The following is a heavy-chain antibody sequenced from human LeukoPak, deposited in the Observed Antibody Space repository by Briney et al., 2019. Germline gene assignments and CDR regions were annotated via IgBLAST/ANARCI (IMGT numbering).Heavy chain of an antibody. Sequence: PSETLSLTCTVSGVSISSYYWSWIRQPPGKGLEWIGYIYYSGSTNYNPSLKSRVTISVDTSKNQFSLKLSSVTAADTAVYYCARDRWLAPYYYYGMDVWGQGTTVTVSS. D-gene: IGHD6-19*01. CDR3: ARDRWLAPYYYYGMDV. J-gene: IGHJ6*02. CDR2: IYYSGST. V-gene: IGHV4-59*01. CDR1: GVSISSYY.